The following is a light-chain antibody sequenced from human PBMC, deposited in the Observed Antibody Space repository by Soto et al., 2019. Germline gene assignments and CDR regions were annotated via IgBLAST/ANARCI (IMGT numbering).Light chain of an antibody. CDR1: QSVSSSS. Sequence: EIVLTQSPGTLSLSPGERATLSCRASQSVSSSSLAWYQQKPGQAPRLLIYGAFSRATGISDRFSGSGSGTDLTLTISRLEPEDFAVYYCQHYGGSTLTFGVGTTVEIK. CDR3: QHYGGSTLT. CDR2: GAF. V-gene: IGKV3-20*01. J-gene: IGKJ4*01.